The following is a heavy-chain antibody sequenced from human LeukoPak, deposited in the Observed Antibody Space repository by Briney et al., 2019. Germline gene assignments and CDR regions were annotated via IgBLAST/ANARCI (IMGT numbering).Heavy chain of an antibody. Sequence: SETLSLTCTVSGGSISSYYWSWIRQPAGKGLEWIGRIYSSGSINYNPSLKSRVTMSVDTSKNQFSLKLSSVTAADTAVYYCARLWAADLLGYCSSTSCSMLPFDYWGQGTLVTVSS. CDR3: ARLWAADLLGYCSSTSCSMLPFDY. D-gene: IGHD2-2*01. J-gene: IGHJ4*02. V-gene: IGHV4-4*07. CDR1: GGSISSYY. CDR2: IYSSGSI.